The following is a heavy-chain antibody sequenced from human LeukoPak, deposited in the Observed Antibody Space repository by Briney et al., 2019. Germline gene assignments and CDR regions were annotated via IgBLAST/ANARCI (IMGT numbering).Heavy chain of an antibody. CDR3: ARRESSDWAFDY. CDR1: GGSIRSGSYY. V-gene: IGHV4-61*02. J-gene: IGHJ4*02. CDR2: IYTRGST. Sequence: PSQTLSLTCTVSGGSIRSGSYYWNWIRQPAGKGLEWIGRIYTRGSTNYNPSLKSRVIISVDTSKNQFSLELSSVTATDTAVYYCARRESSDWAFDYWGQGSLVTVSS. D-gene: IGHD3-9*01.